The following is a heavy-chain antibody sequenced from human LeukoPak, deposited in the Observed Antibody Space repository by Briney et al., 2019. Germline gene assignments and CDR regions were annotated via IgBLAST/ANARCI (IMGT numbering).Heavy chain of an antibody. V-gene: IGHV3-48*03. J-gene: IGHJ3*02. Sequence: GGSLRLSCAASGFTFSSYEMNWVRQAPGKGLEWVSYISSSGSTIYYADSVKGRFTISRDNAKNSLYLQMNSLRAEDTAVYYCARDLYGDYEVSAFDIWGQGTMVTVSS. CDR3: ARDLYGDYEVSAFDI. CDR1: GFTFSSYE. D-gene: IGHD4-17*01. CDR2: ISSSGSTI.